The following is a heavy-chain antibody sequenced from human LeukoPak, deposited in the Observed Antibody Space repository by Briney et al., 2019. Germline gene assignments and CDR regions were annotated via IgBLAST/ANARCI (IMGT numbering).Heavy chain of an antibody. J-gene: IGHJ4*02. Sequence: ASVKVSCKASGYTFTGYYMHWVRQAPGQGLEWMRWINPNSGDTNYAQKFQGRVTMTRDTSISTAYMDLSRLRADDTAVYYCAPSAGGVYYFDYWGQGTLVTVSS. CDR2: INPNSGDT. CDR3: APSAGGVYYFDY. V-gene: IGHV1-2*02. CDR1: GYTFTGYY. D-gene: IGHD2-8*02.